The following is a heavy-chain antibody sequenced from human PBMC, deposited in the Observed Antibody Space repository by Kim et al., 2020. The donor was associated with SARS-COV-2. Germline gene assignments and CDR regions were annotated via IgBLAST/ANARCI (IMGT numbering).Heavy chain of an antibody. V-gene: IGHV1-2*02. CDR1: GYTFTHSY. CDR2: VVPTNGGT. J-gene: IGHJ4*02. CDR3: AREGAHNLLPVF. Sequence: ASVKVSCEASGYTFTHSYIHWIRQAPGQGLEWMGWVVPTNGGTNIAQNFQGRVTLTSDASLNTAYMDLSSLQSDDTAVYFCAREGAHNLLPVFWGLGTLV.